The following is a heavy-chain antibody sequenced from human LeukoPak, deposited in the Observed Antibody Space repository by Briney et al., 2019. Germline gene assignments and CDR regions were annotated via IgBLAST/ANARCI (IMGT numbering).Heavy chain of an antibody. Sequence: PSETLSLTCTVSGVSISSSSYYWGWIRQPPGKGLEWIGSIYYSGSTYYNPSLKSRVTISVDTSKNQFSLKLSSVTAADTAVYYCATPISSGWGRDAFDIWGQGTMVTVSS. J-gene: IGHJ3*02. CDR3: ATPISSGWGRDAFDI. D-gene: IGHD6-19*01. CDR1: GVSISSSSYY. V-gene: IGHV4-39*01. CDR2: IYYSGST.